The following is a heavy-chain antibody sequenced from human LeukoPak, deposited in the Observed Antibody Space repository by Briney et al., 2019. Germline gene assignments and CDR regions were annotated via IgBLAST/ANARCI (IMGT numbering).Heavy chain of an antibody. D-gene: IGHD6-6*01. CDR3: ARGPSIAARGGYYYYYGMDV. J-gene: IGHJ6*02. CDR1: GGTFSSYA. V-gene: IGHV1-69*13. Sequence: ASVKVSCKASGGTFSSYAISWVRQAPGQGLEWMGRIIPIFGTANYAQKFQGRVTITADESTSTAYMELSSLRSEDTAVYYCARGPSIAARGGYYYYYGMDVWGQGTTVTVSS. CDR2: IIPIFGTA.